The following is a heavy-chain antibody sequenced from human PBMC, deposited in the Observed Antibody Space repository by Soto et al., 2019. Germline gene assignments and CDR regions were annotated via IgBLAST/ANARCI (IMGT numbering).Heavy chain of an antibody. J-gene: IGHJ6*02. Sequence: ASVKVSCKASGGTFSSYAISWVRQAPGQGLEWMGGIIPIFGTANYAQKFQGRVTITADESTSTAYMELSSLRSEDTALYYCAGGQPDYYYYYYGMDVWGQGTTVTVSS. CDR3: AGGQPDYYYYYYGMDV. D-gene: IGHD3-16*01. CDR2: IIPIFGTA. CDR1: GGTFSSYA. V-gene: IGHV1-69*13.